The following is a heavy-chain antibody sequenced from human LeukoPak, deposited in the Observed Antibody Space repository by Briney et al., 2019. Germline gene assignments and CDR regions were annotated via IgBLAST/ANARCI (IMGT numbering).Heavy chain of an antibody. J-gene: IGHJ4*02. CDR1: GFTFSSYW. CDR3: AIGRYGSGSYYPY. Sequence: GGSLRLSCAASGFTFSSYWMSWVRQAPGKGLEWVANIKQDGSEKYYVDSVKGRFTISRDNAKNSLYLQMNSLRAEDTAVYYCAIGRYGSGSYYPYWGQGTLVTVSS. D-gene: IGHD3-10*01. V-gene: IGHV3-7*01. CDR2: IKQDGSEK.